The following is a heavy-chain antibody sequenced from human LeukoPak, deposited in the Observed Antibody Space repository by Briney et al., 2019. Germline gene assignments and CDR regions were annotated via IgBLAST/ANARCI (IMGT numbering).Heavy chain of an antibody. CDR1: GFTFSTYG. V-gene: IGHV3-23*01. J-gene: IGHJ6*03. Sequence: GGSRRLSCAAAGFTFSTYGMSWVRQAPGEGLEWVSSISGSVGSTYYADSVKGRFTISRDTSKNTLFLQMNSLRADDTALYYCAKRGVERVGDYHYYYYLDVWGKGTTVTVSS. CDR3: AKRGVERVGDYHYYYYLDV. D-gene: IGHD1-1*01. CDR2: ISGSVGST.